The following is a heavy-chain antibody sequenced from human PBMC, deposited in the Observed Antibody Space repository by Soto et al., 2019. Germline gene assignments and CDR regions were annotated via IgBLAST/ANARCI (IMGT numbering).Heavy chain of an antibody. V-gene: IGHV3-48*03. CDR2: ISSSGRAI. CDR1: GFSFSSYE. J-gene: IGHJ6*02. D-gene: IGHD6-6*01. CDR3: ARDRRYSSSSYYGMDV. Sequence: GGSLSLSCAASGFSFSSYEMNWVRQAPGKGLEWVSYISSSGRAIYYADSVKGRFTISRDNAKNSLYLQMNSLRAEDTAVYYCARDRRYSSSSYYGMDVWGQGTTVTVSS.